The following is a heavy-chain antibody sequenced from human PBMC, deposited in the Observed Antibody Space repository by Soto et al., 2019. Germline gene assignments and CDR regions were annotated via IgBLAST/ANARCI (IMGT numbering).Heavy chain of an antibody. J-gene: IGHJ4*02. CDR2: IYWDVNE. CDR1: GFSLTTSAVG. D-gene: IGHD6-19*01. CDR3: AHGSGWLFDY. Sequence: QITLKESGPTLVKPTQTLTLTCTFSGFSLTTSAVGVGWIRQPPGKALEWLAFIYWDVNEHYSPSLESRLTITKDTSKNQVVLTMTNMDPVDTATYYCAHGSGWLFDYWGQGTLVTVSS. V-gene: IGHV2-5*02.